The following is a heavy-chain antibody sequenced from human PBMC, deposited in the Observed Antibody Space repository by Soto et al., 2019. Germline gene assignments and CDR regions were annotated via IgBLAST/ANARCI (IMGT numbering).Heavy chain of an antibody. V-gene: IGHV4-34*01. J-gene: IGHJ6*02. Sequence: SETLSLTCAVYGRSFSGYYWSWIRQPPGKGLEWIGEITHSGSTNYNPSLKSRVTISVDTSKNQFSLKLSCVTAADTAVYYCSRTKSAYSYGSYYYYGMDVWGQGTTVTVSS. CDR1: GRSFSGYY. CDR3: SRTKSAYSYGSYYYYGMDV. CDR2: ITHSGST. D-gene: IGHD5-18*01.